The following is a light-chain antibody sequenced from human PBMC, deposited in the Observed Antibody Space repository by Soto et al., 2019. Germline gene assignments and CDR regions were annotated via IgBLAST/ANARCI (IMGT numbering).Light chain of an antibody. CDR3: QQYGSSPIT. CDR2: AAS. Sequence: EIVLTQSPGTLSLSPGERATLSCRASQSVSSNFLAWYQQKPGQAPRLLIYAASSRATGIPGRFSGSGSGTGFTLTISRLEPEDFAVYYGQQYGSSPITFGQGTRLEIK. CDR1: QSVSSNF. V-gene: IGKV3-20*01. J-gene: IGKJ5*01.